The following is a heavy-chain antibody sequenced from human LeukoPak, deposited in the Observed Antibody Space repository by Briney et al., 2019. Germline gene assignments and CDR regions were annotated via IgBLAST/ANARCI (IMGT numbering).Heavy chain of an antibody. D-gene: IGHD3-3*01. CDR3: ARFYGFWSCPSKWYFDL. Sequence: PSESLSLTCTVSGGSISSYYWSWIRQPPGKGLEWIGYIYYSGSTNYNPSLKSRVTISVDTSKNQFSLKLSSVNGAGTGVFFFARFYGFWSCPSKWYFDLWGRGTLVTVSS. V-gene: IGHV4-59*08. CDR1: GGSISSYY. CDR2: IYYSGST. J-gene: IGHJ2*01.